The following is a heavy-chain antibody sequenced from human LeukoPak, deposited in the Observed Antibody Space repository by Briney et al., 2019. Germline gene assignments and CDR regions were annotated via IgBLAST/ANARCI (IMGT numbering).Heavy chain of an antibody. Sequence: ASVKVSCRSSGYTFTGTYMHWVRQAPGQGLEWMGWINPNSGDTNYAQEFQGRVTMTRDKSISTAYMELSRLRSDDTAVYYCARDLSEGFDYWGQGTLVTVSS. CDR2: INPNSGDT. J-gene: IGHJ4*02. CDR1: GYTFTGTY. V-gene: IGHV1-2*02. CDR3: ARDLSEGFDY. D-gene: IGHD6-19*01.